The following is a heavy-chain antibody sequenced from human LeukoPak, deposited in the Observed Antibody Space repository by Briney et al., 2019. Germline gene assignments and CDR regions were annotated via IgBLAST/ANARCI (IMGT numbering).Heavy chain of an antibody. J-gene: IGHJ5*02. V-gene: IGHV3-23*01. CDR2: ISGSGGST. D-gene: IGHD1-7*01. CDR3: AKSYNWNYASWFDP. CDR1: GFTFSSYA. Sequence: GGSLRLSCAASGFTFSSYAMSWVRQAPGKGLEWVSAISGSGGSTYYADSVKGRFTISGDNSKNTLYLQMNSLRAEDTAVYYCAKSYNWNYASWFDPWGQGTLVTVSS.